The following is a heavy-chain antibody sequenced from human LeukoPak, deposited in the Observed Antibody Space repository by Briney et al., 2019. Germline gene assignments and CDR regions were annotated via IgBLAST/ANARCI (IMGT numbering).Heavy chain of an antibody. CDR1: GFTFSSYA. J-gene: IGHJ4*02. D-gene: IGHD3-10*01. V-gene: IGHV3-23*01. CDR2: ISGSGGST. Sequence: AGGSLRLSCAASGFTFSSYAMSWVRQAPGKGLEWVSAISGSGGSTYYADSVKGRLTISRDNAKNTLYLQMNSLRAEDTAVYYCARDWFYSGSGSYDYWGQGTLVTVSS. CDR3: ARDWFYSGSGSYDY.